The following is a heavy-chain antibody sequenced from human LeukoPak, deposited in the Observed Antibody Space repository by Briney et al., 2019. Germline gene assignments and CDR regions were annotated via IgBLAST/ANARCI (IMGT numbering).Heavy chain of an antibody. J-gene: IGHJ3*02. V-gene: IGHV1-69*05. CDR2: IIPIFGTA. CDR3: ARDRIAAAAKPDAFDI. CDR1: GGTFSSYA. Sequence: ASVKVSCKASGGTFSSYAISWVRQAPGQGLEWMGGIIPIFGTANYAQKFQGRVTITTDEPTSTAYMELSSLRSEDTAVYYCARDRIAAAAKPDAFDIWGQGTMVTVSS. D-gene: IGHD6-13*01.